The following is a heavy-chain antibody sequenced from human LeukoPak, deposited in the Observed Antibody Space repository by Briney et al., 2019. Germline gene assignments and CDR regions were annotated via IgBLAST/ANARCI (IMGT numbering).Heavy chain of an antibody. D-gene: IGHD4-11*01. J-gene: IGHJ4*02. Sequence: PGRSLRLSCAASGFTFSSYAMHWVRQAPGKGLEWVAVISYDGSNKYYADSVKGRFTISRDNSKNTLYLQMNSLRAEDTAVYYCARSLKMAMTTVTYDAHPIDYWGQGTLVTVSS. V-gene: IGHV3-30-3*01. CDR2: ISYDGSNK. CDR1: GFTFSSYA. CDR3: ARSLKMAMTTVTYDAHPIDY.